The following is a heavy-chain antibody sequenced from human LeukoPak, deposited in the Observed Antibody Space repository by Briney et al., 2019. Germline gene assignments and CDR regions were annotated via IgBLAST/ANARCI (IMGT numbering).Heavy chain of an antibody. V-gene: IGHV3-33*06. CDR2: IWYDGSNK. D-gene: IGHD3-22*01. Sequence: PGRSLRLSCAASGFTFSSYGMHWVRQAPGKGLEWVAVIWYDGSNKYYADSVKGRFIISRDNSKNTLYPQMNSLRAEDTAVYYCAKDLGTYYDSSGIAFDLWGRGTLVTVSS. CDR3: AKDLGTYYDSSGIAFDL. J-gene: IGHJ2*01. CDR1: GFTFSSYG.